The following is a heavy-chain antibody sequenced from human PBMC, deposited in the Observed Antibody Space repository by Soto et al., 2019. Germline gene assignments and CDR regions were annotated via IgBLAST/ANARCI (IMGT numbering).Heavy chain of an antibody. CDR2: ISAYNGNT. Sequence: GASVKVSCKASGYTFTSYGISWVRQAPGQGLEWMGWISAYNGNTNYAQKFQGRVTITADKSTSTAYMELSSLRSEDTAVYYCAREYRYWGQGTLVTVSS. J-gene: IGHJ4*02. CDR3: AREYRY. D-gene: IGHD3-16*02. CDR1: GYTFTSYG. V-gene: IGHV1-18*04.